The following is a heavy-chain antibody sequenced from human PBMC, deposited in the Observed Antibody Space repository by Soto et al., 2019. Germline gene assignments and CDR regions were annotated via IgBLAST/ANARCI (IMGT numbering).Heavy chain of an antibody. V-gene: IGHV3-48*02. CDR1: GYTFSSYS. J-gene: IGHJ4*01. CDR3: VRDKNWGFDY. D-gene: IGHD7-27*01. Sequence: GGSLRLSCAASGYTFSSYSMNWVRQAPGKGLEWVSYISSSSNIISYADSVKGRFTISVDNAKNSLFLQMNSLRDEDTAVYYCVRDKNWGFDYWGHGTPVTVSS. CDR2: ISSSSNII.